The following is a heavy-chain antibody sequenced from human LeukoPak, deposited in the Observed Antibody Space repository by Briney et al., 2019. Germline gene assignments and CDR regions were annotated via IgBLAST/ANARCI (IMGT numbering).Heavy chain of an antibody. CDR2: IIPIFGTA. Sequence: SVKVSCKASGGTFSSYAISWVRQAPGQGLEWMGGIIPIFGTANYAQKFQGRVTITADESTSTAYMELSSLRSEDTAVHYCARDATYYYGSGSYSHFDYWGQGTLVTVSS. CDR3: ARDATYYYGSGSYSHFDY. D-gene: IGHD3-10*01. J-gene: IGHJ4*02. CDR1: GGTFSSYA. V-gene: IGHV1-69*13.